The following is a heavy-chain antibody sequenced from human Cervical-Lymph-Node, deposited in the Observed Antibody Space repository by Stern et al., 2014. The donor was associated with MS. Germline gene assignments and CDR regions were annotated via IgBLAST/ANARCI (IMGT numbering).Heavy chain of an antibody. Sequence: EVQLVESGPEVKRPGESLKISCQASGYTFTSYWIGWVRQMPGKGLEWIAIIFPGGSDIRYSPSFQGQVTISAEKPSSTASLQWNNLKASDAAIYYCARQRYFDYWGQGTLVTVSS. CDR2: IFPGGSDI. CDR3: ARQRYFDY. V-gene: IGHV5-51*01. J-gene: IGHJ4*02. CDR1: GYTFTSYW.